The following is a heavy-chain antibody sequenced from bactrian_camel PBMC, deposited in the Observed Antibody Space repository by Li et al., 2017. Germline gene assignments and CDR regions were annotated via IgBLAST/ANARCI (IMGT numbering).Heavy chain of an antibody. Sequence: HVQLVESGGGSVQTGGSLRLSCLVSGHSRGSNCVGWYRLPPGRAPAEREGIAAIRRSGGETWYAGSVKGRFTISQDNAKNTVYLQMNSLKPEDTAMYYCAARGPYCYTKLSVRDFTYWGQGTQVTVS. J-gene: IGHJ6*01. CDR1: GHSRGSNC. V-gene: IGHV3-3*01. CDR2: IRRSGGET. D-gene: IGHD2*01. CDR3: AARGPYCYTKLSVRDFTY.